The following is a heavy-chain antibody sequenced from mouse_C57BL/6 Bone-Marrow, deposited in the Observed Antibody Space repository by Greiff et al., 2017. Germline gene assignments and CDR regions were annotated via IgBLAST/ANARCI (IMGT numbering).Heavy chain of an antibody. J-gene: IGHJ2*01. CDR2: ISDGGSYT. D-gene: IGHD2-3*01. V-gene: IGHV5-4*03. CDR1: GFTFSSYA. CDR3: ASFRGPYDGGY. Sequence: EVKVVESGGGLVKPGGSLKLSCAASGFTFSSYAMSWVRQTPEKRLEWVATISDGGSYTYYPDNVKGRFTISRDNAKNNLYLQMSHLKSEDTAMYYCASFRGPYDGGYWGQGTTLTVSS.